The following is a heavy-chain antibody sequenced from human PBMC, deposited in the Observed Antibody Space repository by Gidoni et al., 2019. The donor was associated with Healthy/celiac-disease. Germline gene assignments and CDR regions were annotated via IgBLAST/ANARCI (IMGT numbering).Heavy chain of an antibody. V-gene: IGHV3-30*18. J-gene: IGHJ4*02. Sequence: QVQLVESGGGVVQPGRSLRLSCAASGFTFSSYGMHWVRQAPGKGLEWVAVISYDGSNKYYADSVKGRFTISRDNSKNTLYLQMNSLRAEDTAVYYCAKDWGVNSSKGWYYFDYWGQGTLVTVSS. CDR3: AKDWGVNSSKGWYYFDY. CDR2: ISYDGSNK. D-gene: IGHD2-2*01. CDR1: GFTFSSYG.